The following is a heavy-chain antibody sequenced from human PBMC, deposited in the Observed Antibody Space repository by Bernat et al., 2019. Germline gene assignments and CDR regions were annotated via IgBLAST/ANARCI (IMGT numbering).Heavy chain of an antibody. J-gene: IGHJ6*04. D-gene: IGHD3-10*01. CDR2: INSDGSST. V-gene: IGHV3-74*01. CDR1: GFTFSSYW. Sequence: EVQLVESGGGLVQPGGSLRLSCAASGFTFSSYWMHWVRQAPGKGLVWVSRINSDGSSTSYADSVKGRFTISRDNAKNLVYLQMNSLRDEDTAVYYCARDVGRGYGMDVWGEGTTVTVSS. CDR3: ARDVGRGYGMDV.